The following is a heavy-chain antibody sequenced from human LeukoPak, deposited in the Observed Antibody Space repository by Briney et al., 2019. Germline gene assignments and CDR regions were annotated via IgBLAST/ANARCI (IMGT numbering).Heavy chain of an antibody. V-gene: IGHV4-30-4*01. J-gene: IGHJ5*02. CDR2: IYYSGST. CDR1: GGSISSGDYY. D-gene: IGHD3-10*01. CDR3: ARELLWFGELLSRGWFGP. Sequence: SETLSLTCTVSGGSISSGDYYWSWIRQPPGKGLEWIGYIYYSGSTYYNPSLKSRVTISVDTSKNQFSLKLSSVTAADTAVYYCARELLWFGELLSRGWFGPWGQGTLVTVSS.